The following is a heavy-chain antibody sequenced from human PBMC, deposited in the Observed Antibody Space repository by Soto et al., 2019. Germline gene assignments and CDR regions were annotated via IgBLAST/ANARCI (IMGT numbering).Heavy chain of an antibody. CDR2: IYYTGTT. CDR1: GVSISSSY. D-gene: IGHD5-12*01. J-gene: IGHJ4*02. CDR3: ARGGNRYSNTESGVGGFDF. Sequence: SDTLSLTCTVSGVSISSSYWSWIRQSPGTVLEWIGYIYYTGTTNYNPSLKRRVTISLDTAKNQFSLNVNSLTTADTAVYFCARGGNRYSNTESGVGGFDFWGQGTLVTVSS. V-gene: IGHV4-59*01.